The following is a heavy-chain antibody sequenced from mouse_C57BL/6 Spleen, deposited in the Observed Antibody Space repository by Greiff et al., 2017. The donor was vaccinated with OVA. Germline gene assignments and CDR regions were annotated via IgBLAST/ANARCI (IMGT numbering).Heavy chain of an antibody. CDR2: IYPRSGNT. CDR3: ARHYGSSHWYFDV. CDR1: GYTFTSYG. V-gene: IGHV1-81*01. D-gene: IGHD1-1*01. J-gene: IGHJ1*03. Sequence: QVQLQQSGAELARPGASVKLSCKASGYTFTSYGISWVKQRTGQGLEWIGEIYPRSGNTYYNEKLKGKATLTADKSSSTAYMELRSLTSEDSAVYFCARHYGSSHWYFDVWGTGTTVTVSS.